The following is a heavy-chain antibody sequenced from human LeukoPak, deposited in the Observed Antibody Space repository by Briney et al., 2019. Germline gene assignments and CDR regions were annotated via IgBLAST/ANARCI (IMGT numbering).Heavy chain of an antibody. V-gene: IGHV4-34*01. CDR1: GGSFSGYY. CDR3: ARFDNYDSSADYYGMDV. Sequence: SETLSLTCAVYGGSFSGYYWSWLRQPPGKGLEWIGEINHSGSTNYNPSLKSRVTISVDTSKKQFSLKLSSVTAADTAVYYCARFDNYDSSADYYGMDVWGQGTTVTVSS. D-gene: IGHD3-22*01. J-gene: IGHJ6*02. CDR2: INHSGST.